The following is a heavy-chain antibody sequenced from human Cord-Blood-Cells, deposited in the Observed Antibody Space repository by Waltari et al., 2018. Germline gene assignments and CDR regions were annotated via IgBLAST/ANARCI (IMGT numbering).Heavy chain of an antibody. CDR1: GFTFSSYG. D-gene: IGHD3-3*01. CDR3: ARDGGFLEWLLFDFDY. V-gene: IGHV3-33*01. CDR2: IWYDGSNK. J-gene: IGHJ4*02. Sequence: GFTFSSYGMHWVHQAPGKGLEWVAVIWYDGSNKYYADSVKGRFTISRDNSKNTLYLQMNSLRAEDTAVYYCARDGGFLEWLLFDFDYWGQGTLVTVSS.